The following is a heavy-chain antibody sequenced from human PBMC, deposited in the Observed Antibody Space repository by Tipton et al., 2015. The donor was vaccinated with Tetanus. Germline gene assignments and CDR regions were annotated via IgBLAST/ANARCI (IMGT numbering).Heavy chain of an antibody. J-gene: IGHJ4*02. CDR1: GDRLSSDIAA. D-gene: IGHD2-2*01. V-gene: IGHV6-1*01. CDR2: TYYRSKWSN. Sequence: GLVKPSQTLSVTCVISGDRLSSDIAAWYWIRQSPSRGLEWPGRTYYRSKWSNDYAVSVKSRVTITSDTSKNQFSLQLGSVTPEDTAVYYCARGYAGGAWDVWGQGNLVTVSS. CDR3: ARGYAGGAWDV.